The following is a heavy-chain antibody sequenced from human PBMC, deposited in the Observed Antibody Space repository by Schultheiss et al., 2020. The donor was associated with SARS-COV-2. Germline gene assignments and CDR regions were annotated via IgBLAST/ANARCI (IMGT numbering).Heavy chain of an antibody. CDR3: ARVDTAMASYYYYGMDV. V-gene: IGHV4-31*03. D-gene: IGHD5-18*01. J-gene: IGHJ6*02. CDR1: GGSISSGGYY. CDR2: IYYSGST. Sequence: SETLSLTCTVSGGSISSGGYYWSWIRQHPGKGLEWTGYIYYSGSTYYNPSLKSRVTISVDTSKNQFSLKLSSVTAADTAVYYCARVDTAMASYYYYGMDVWGQGTTVTVSS.